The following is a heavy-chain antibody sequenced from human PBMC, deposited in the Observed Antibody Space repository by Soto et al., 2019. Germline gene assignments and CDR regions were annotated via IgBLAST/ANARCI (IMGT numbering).Heavy chain of an antibody. CDR1: GFTFSYG. CDR3: AKLVIGYCSGNTCDDY. Sequence: VQLLESGGGLIQPGGSLRLSCAASGFTFSYGIHWLRQAPGKGLEWVSYIAYDSSNKIYGDSVKGRFTISRDHSKNTQFLQMHSLRAEDTAAYYCAKLVIGYCSGNTCDDYWGQGTLVAVSS. D-gene: IGHD2-15*01. J-gene: IGHJ4*02. CDR2: IAYDSSNK. V-gene: IGHV3-30*18.